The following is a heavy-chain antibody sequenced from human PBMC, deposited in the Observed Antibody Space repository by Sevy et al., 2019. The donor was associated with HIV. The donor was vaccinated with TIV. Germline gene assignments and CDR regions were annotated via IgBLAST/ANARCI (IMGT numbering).Heavy chain of an antibody. V-gene: IGHV4-39*01. Sequence: SETLSLTCTVSGASISISSYYWGWIRQPSGKGLERIGSFYYSESTNYNPSLKSRVTIYVDTSKNQFSQKLSSVTAADTAVYYCARAFRAVAGSYYFDYWGQGTLVTVSS. CDR2: FYYSEST. CDR1: GASISISSYY. D-gene: IGHD6-19*01. CDR3: ARAFRAVAGSYYFDY. J-gene: IGHJ4*02.